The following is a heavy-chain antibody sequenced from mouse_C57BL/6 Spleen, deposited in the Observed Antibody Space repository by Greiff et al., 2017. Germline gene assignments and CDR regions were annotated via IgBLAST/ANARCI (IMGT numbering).Heavy chain of an antibody. Sequence: DVKLVESGGDLVMPGGSLKLSCAASGFTFSSYGMSWVRQTPDKRLEWVATISSGGSYTYYPNSVKGRFTISRDNANNTLYLQMSSRKSEDTAMYDCARQNCGSHYYAMDYWGQGTSVTVSS. CDR1: GFTFSSYG. CDR2: ISSGGSYT. J-gene: IGHJ4*01. D-gene: IGHD1-1*01. CDR3: ARQNCGSHYYAMDY. V-gene: IGHV5-6*02.